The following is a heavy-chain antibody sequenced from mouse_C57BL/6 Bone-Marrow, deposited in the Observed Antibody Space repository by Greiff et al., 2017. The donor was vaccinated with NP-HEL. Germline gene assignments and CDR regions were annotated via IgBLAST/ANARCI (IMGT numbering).Heavy chain of an antibody. J-gene: IGHJ4*01. D-gene: IGHD1-1*01. Sequence: EVNVVESGGGLVQPKGSLKLSCAASGFSFNTYAMNWVRQAPGKGLEWVARIRSKSNNYATYYADSVKDRFTISRDDSESMLYLQMNNLKTEDTAMYYCVGLRRFMDYWGQGTSVTVSS. CDR2: IRSKSNNYAT. V-gene: IGHV10-1*01. CDR1: GFSFNTYA. CDR3: VGLRRFMDY.